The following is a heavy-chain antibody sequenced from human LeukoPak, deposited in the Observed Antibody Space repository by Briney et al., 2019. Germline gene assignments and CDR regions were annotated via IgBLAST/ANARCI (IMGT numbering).Heavy chain of an antibody. Sequence: SQTLSLTCTVSGGSISSGGYYWSWIRQHPGKGLEWIGYIYYSGSTYYNPSLKSRVTISVDTSKNQFSLKLSSVTAADTAVYYCARGRGATVTTSPPKGRYYYYYMDVWGKGTTVTVSS. CDR3: ARGRGATVTTSPPKGRYYYYYMDV. J-gene: IGHJ6*03. CDR1: GGSISSGGYY. CDR2: IYYSGST. V-gene: IGHV4-31*03. D-gene: IGHD4-17*01.